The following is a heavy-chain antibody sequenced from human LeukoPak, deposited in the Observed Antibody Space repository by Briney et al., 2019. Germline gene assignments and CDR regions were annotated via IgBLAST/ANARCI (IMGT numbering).Heavy chain of an antibody. CDR1: GFTFSSYA. Sequence: GGSLRLSCAASGFTFSSYAMSWVRLAPGKGLEWVSAISGSGGSTYYAYSVKGRFTISRDNSKNTLYLQMNSLRAEDTAVYYCAKDRFVGTSRYYFDYWGQGTLVTVSS. CDR2: ISGSGGST. CDR3: AKDRFVGTSRYYFDY. V-gene: IGHV3-23*01. D-gene: IGHD2-2*01. J-gene: IGHJ4*02.